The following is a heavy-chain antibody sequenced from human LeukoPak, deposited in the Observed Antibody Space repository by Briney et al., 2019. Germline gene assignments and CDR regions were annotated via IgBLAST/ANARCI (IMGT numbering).Heavy chain of an antibody. CDR3: ARNDSSGILDY. CDR1: GGSISSGGYY. Sequence: SETLSLTCTVSGGSISSGGYYWSWIRQHPGKGLEWIGYIYYSGSTYYNPSLKSRVTISVDTSKNQFSLKLSSVTAADTAVYCCARNDSSGILDYWGQGTLVTVSS. D-gene: IGHD3-22*01. CDR2: IYYSGST. J-gene: IGHJ4*02. V-gene: IGHV4-31*03.